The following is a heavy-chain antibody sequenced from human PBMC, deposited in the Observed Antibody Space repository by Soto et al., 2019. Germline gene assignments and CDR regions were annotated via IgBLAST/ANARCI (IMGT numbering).Heavy chain of an antibody. D-gene: IGHD6-19*01. CDR2: IYYSGST. V-gene: IGHV4-39*01. Sequence: PSETRSLTCTVSGGSISSSSYYWGWIRQPPGKGLEWIGSIYYSGSTYYNPSLKSRVTISVDTSKNQFSLKLSSVTAADTAVYYCARQAAVARHYCFDYWGQGTLVTVSS. CDR1: GGSISSSSYY. J-gene: IGHJ4*02. CDR3: ARQAAVARHYCFDY.